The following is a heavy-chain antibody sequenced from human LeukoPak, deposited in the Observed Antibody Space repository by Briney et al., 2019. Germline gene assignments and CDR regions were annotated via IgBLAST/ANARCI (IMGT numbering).Heavy chain of an antibody. Sequence: PGGSLRLSCAASGFTFSSYEMNWVRQAPGKGLEWVSYISSSGSTIYYADSVKGRFTISRDNAKNSLYLQMNSLRAEDTAVYYCARAAYDSSGFPYYYYYYGMDVWGQGTTVTVSS. CDR1: GFTFSSYE. J-gene: IGHJ6*02. CDR2: ISSSGSTI. D-gene: IGHD3-22*01. CDR3: ARAAYDSSGFPYYYYYYGMDV. V-gene: IGHV3-48*03.